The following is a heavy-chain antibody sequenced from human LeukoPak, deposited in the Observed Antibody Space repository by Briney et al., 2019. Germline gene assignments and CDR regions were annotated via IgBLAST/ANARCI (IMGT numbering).Heavy chain of an antibody. CDR3: AKSAGPSSGWYPRNPYYYYGMDV. V-gene: IGHV3-23*01. D-gene: IGHD6-19*01. J-gene: IGHJ6*02. Sequence: GGSLRLSCAASGFTFSSYSMNWVRQAPGKGLEWVSAITRSSDRTYYADSVKGRFTISRDNSKNTLYLQMNSLRAEDTAVYYCAKSAGPSSGWYPRNPYYYYGMDVWGQGTTVTVSS. CDR1: GFTFSSYS. CDR2: ITRSSDRT.